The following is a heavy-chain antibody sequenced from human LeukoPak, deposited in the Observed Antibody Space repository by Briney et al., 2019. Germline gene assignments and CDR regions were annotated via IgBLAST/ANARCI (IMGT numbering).Heavy chain of an antibody. CDR3: ARGAHGSGSYSFWFDY. Sequence: SETLSLTCTVSGGSISSGGYYWSWIRQHPGKGLEWIGYIYYSGSTYYNPSLKSRVTISVDTSKNQFSLKLSSVTAADTAVYYCARGAHGSGSYSFWFDYWGQGTLVTVSS. D-gene: IGHD3-10*01. CDR1: GGSISSGGYY. CDR2: IYYSGST. V-gene: IGHV4-61*08. J-gene: IGHJ4*02.